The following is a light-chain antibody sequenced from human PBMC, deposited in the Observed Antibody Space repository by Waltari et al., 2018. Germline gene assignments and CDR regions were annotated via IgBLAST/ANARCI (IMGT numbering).Light chain of an antibody. V-gene: IGKV4-1*01. CDR1: ECVLFSSRNKNH. CDR3: QQYYDSPLT. Sequence: DIVMTQSPDSLAVSLGERATINCKSSECVLFSSRNKNHLAWYQQKPGHPPKLLLYWASTRESGVPDRFSGSGSGTDFTLTISSLQAEDVAIYYCQQYYDSPLTFGGGTKVEIK. CDR2: WAS. J-gene: IGKJ4*01.